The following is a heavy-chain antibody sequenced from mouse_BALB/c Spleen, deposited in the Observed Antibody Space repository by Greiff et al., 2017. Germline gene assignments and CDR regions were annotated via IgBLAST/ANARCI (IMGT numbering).Heavy chain of an antibody. CDR3: ARDGYYRYFDV. V-gene: IGHV1-82*01. CDR1: GYAFSSSW. J-gene: IGHJ1*01. Sequence: VQLQQSGPELVKPGASVKISCKASGYAFSSSWMNWVKQRPGQGLEWIGRIYPGDGDTNYNGKFKGKATLTADKSSSTAYMQLSSLTSVDSAVYFCARDGYYRYFDVWGAGTTVTVSS. CDR2: IYPGDGDT. D-gene: IGHD2-3*01.